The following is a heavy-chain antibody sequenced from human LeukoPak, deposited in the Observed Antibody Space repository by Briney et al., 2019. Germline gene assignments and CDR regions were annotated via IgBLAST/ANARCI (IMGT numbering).Heavy chain of an antibody. CDR1: GFTFDDYA. CDR2: ISWNSGSI. J-gene: IGHJ4*02. Sequence: PGRSLRFSCAASGFTFDDYAMHWVRQAPGKGLEWVSGISWNSGSIGYADSVKGRFTISRDNAKNSLYLQMNSLRAEDTALYYCAKSGDYERPVFDYWGQGTLVTVSS. V-gene: IGHV3-9*01. CDR3: AKSGDYERPVFDY. D-gene: IGHD4-17*01.